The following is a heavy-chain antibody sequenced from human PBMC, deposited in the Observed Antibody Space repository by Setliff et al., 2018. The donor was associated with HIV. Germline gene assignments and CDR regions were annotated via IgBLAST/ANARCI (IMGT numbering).Heavy chain of an antibody. J-gene: IGHJ3*02. Sequence: PGESLKISCKGSGYSFTSYWISWVRQMPGKGLEWMGRIDPSNSNTNYSPSFQGHVTISAGKSISTAYLQWSSLKASDSAMYYCSRGIAVAGHDFANTPGDIWGQGTMVTVSS. CDR3: SRGIAVAGHDFANTPGDI. V-gene: IGHV5-10-1*01. D-gene: IGHD6-19*01. CDR1: GYSFTSYW. CDR2: IDPSNSNT.